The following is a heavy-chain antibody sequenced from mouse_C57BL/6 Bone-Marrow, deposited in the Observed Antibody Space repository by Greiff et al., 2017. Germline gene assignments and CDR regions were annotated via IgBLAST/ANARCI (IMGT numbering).Heavy chain of an antibody. Sequence: VQLQQSGAELVRPGASVKLSCTASGFNIKDDYMHWVKQRPEQGLEWIGWIDPENGDTESASKFQGKATITADTSSNTAYLQLSSLTSEDTAVYYCTTNYGSSYGYWGQGTTLTVSS. V-gene: IGHV14-4*01. J-gene: IGHJ2*01. CDR2: IDPENGDT. CDR3: TTNYGSSYGY. CDR1: GFNIKDDY. D-gene: IGHD1-1*01.